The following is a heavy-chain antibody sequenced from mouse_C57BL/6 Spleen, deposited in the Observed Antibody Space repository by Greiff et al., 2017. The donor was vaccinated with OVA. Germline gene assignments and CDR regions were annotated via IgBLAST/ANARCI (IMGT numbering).Heavy chain of an antibody. V-gene: IGHV1-80*01. J-gene: IGHJ2*01. Sequence: QVQLKESGAELVKPGASVKISCKASGYAFSSYWMNWVKQSPGKGLEWIGQIYPGAGDTNYNGKFKGKATLTADKSSSTAYMQLSSLTSEDSAVYFCAREGAVDYWGQGTTLTVSS. CDR2: IYPGAGDT. CDR3: AREGAVDY. CDR1: GYAFSSYW.